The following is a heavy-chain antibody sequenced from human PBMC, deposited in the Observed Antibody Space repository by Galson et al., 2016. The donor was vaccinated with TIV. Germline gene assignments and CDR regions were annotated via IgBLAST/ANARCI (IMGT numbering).Heavy chain of an antibody. V-gene: IGHV3-53*05. CDR3: ARDRRHCGNECFLRYYYGMDV. CDR2: IQDDGTT. CDR1: DLIVADNY. D-gene: IGHD2-21*01. J-gene: IGHJ6*02. Sequence: SLRLSCAASDLIVADNYMTWVRQAPGKGLEWVALIQDDGTTSYSDSVKGRFTISRDSSKNVLYLQMNTLRPEDAAVYFCARDRRHCGNECFLRYYYGMDVWGRGTTV.